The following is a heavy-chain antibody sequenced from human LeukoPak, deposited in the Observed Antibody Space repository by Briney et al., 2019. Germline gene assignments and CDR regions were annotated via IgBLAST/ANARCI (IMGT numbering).Heavy chain of an antibody. D-gene: IGHD1-14*01. CDR2: IYYSGST. V-gene: IGHV4-59*01. CDR3: ATSLDPPENPGAFDI. CDR1: GGSISSYY. J-gene: IGHJ3*02. Sequence: SETLSLTCTVSGGSISSYYWSWIRQPPGKGLEWIGYIYYSGSTNYNPSLKSRVTISVDTSKNQFSLKLSSVTAADTAVYYCATSLDPPENPGAFDIWGQGTMVTVSS.